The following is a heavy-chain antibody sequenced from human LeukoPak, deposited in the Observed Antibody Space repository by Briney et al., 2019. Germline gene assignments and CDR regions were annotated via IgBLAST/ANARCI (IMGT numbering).Heavy chain of an antibody. CDR1: GFTFSSYG. J-gene: IGHJ4*02. CDR3: ARVGPWIEARLYFDY. Sequence: GGSLRLSCAASGFTFSSYGMHWVRQAPGKGLEWVAFIRYDGSNKYYADSVKGRFTISRDNAKNSLFLQMNSLRDEDTAVYYCARVGPWIEARLYFDYWGQGTLVTVSS. D-gene: IGHD6-6*01. CDR2: IRYDGSNK. V-gene: IGHV3-30*02.